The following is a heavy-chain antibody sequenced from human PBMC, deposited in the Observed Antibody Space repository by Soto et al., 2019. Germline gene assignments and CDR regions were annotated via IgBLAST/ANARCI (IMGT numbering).Heavy chain of an antibody. CDR1: GGSISSTNW. CDR2: IYHTGST. J-gene: IGHJ4*02. V-gene: IGHV4-4*02. Sequence: QVQLQQSGPRLARPSGTLSLTCVVSGGSISSTNWWTWVRQTPGKGLEWIGEIYHTGSTKYNPSLKNRVTISLDKSNNPSSLNLKSVTAADTAVYYCASLPPRIVVVVLPIPSWGQGTLVTVSS. D-gene: IGHD2-15*01. CDR3: ASLPPRIVVVVLPIPS.